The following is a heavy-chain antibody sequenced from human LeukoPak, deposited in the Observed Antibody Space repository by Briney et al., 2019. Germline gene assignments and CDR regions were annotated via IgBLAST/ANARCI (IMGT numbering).Heavy chain of an antibody. CDR3: ARTPGMVVVKTFYCMDV. V-gene: IGHV3-48*02. CDR2: ISTGSSTT. J-gene: IGHJ6*02. CDR1: EFAFSTYN. D-gene: IGHD3-22*01. Sequence: GGSLRLSCAASEFAFSTYNMNWVRQAPGKGLEWVSYISTGSSTTYYADSVKGRFTISRDNVENSLYLQMNSLRDEDTAVYYCARTPGMVVVKTFYCMDVWGQGTTVTVSS.